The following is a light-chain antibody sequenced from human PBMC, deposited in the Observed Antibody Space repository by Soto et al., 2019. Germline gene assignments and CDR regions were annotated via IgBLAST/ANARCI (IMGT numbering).Light chain of an antibody. V-gene: IGKV1-5*03. Sequence: DIQMTKSPCSLSGSVGGRVSITWRASETISSWLAWYQQKPGKAPKLLIYKASTLKSGVPSRFSGSGSGTEFTLTISSLQPDDFATYSCQHYNSYPLTFGGGTKVDIK. CDR1: ETISSW. J-gene: IGKJ4*02. CDR2: KAS. CDR3: QHYNSYPLT.